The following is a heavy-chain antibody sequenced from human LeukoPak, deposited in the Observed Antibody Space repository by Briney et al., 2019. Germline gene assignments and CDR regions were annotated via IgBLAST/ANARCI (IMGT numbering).Heavy chain of an antibody. CDR1: GGSVSSGISY. J-gene: IGHJ4*02. CDR2: ISDSGGS. D-gene: IGHD5-12*01. Sequence: PSETLSLTCSVSGGSVSSGISYWSWIRQPPGEGLEWIAYISDSGGSDYNPSLRGRVTISLDTSKNQFSLRLTSVTAADTAVYYCARDVDAEYFDYWGQGTLVTVSS. V-gene: IGHV4-61*01. CDR3: ARDVDAEYFDY.